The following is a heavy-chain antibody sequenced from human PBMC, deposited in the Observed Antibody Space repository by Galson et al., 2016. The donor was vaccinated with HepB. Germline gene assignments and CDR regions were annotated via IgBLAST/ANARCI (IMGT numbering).Heavy chain of an antibody. CDR1: GLTFSSYW. J-gene: IGHJ4*02. CDR2: INGDGSST. Sequence: SLRLSCAASGLTFSSYWMHWVRQAPGKGLVWVSRINGDGSSTNYADSVKGRFTISRDNAKNTLYLEINSLRAEDTAVFYCARAGNRGLDYWGQGTLVTVSS. CDR3: ARAGNRGLDY. D-gene: IGHD1-14*01. V-gene: IGHV3-74*01.